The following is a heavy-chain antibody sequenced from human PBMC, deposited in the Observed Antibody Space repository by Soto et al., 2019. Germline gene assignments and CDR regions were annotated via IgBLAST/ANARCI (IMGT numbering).Heavy chain of an antibody. CDR3: ARDLRGSGWYDY. Sequence: ASVKVSCKASGGTVRSDTISWVRQAPGQKLEWMGRIIPINGIATYAQKFQGRLTITGDKSTSTAYMEMSSLRSEDTAVYYCARDLRGSGWYDYRGQGTLVTVSS. CDR2: IIPINGIA. D-gene: IGHD6-19*01. CDR1: GGTVRSDT. J-gene: IGHJ4*02. V-gene: IGHV1-69*04.